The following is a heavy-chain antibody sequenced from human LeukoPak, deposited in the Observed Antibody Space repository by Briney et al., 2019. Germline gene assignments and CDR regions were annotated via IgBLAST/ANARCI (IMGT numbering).Heavy chain of an antibody. CDR1: AGIFSTYG. V-gene: IGHV1-69*13. J-gene: IGHJ6*02. Sequence: SVKVSCKASAGIFSTYGLTWVRQAPGQGLQWVGGIIPLLGRANYLQMFQGRLTITADESTGTAYMELSSLRSEDTAVYYCARAPITKGVRREKTKSDYYYYYGMDVRGQGTTVTVSS. CDR2: IIPLLGRA. D-gene: IGHD3-10*01. CDR3: ARAPITKGVRREKTKSDYYYYYGMDV.